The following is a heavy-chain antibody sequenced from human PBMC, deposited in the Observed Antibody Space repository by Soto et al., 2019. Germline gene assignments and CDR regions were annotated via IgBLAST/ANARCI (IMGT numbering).Heavy chain of an antibody. CDR1: GFTVSSNY. CDR2: IYSGGST. V-gene: IGHV3-53*01. J-gene: IGHJ6*02. Sequence: GGSLRLSCAASGFTVSSNYMSWVRQAPGKGLEWVSVIYSGGSTYYADSVKGRFTISRDNSKNTLYLQMNSLRAEDTAVYYCAGNFLISKYFDWFRPFYYYYGMDVWGQGTTVTVSS. D-gene: IGHD3-9*01. CDR3: AGNFLISKYFDWFRPFYYYYGMDV.